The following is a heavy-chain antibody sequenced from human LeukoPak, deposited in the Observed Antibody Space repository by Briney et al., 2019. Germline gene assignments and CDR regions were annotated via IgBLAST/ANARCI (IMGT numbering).Heavy chain of an antibody. Sequence: GGSLRLSCAASGFTFNNCDMSWVRQAPGKGLDWMAFICYDGSDKYYAASVKGRFTISRDNSKNTLYLQMNSLRAEDAAVYYCASSWPATYYFDYWGQGTLVTVSS. J-gene: IGHJ4*02. D-gene: IGHD2-15*01. V-gene: IGHV3-30*02. CDR2: ICYDGSDK. CDR1: GFTFNNCD. CDR3: ASSWPATYYFDY.